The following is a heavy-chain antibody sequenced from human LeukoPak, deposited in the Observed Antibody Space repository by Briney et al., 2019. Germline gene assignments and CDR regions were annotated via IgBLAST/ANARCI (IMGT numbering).Heavy chain of an antibody. J-gene: IGHJ6*02. CDR1: GFTFSSYS. Sequence: PGGSLRLSCAASGFTFSSYSMNWVRQAPGKGLEWVSSISSSSTYIYYADSVKGRFTISRDNAKNSLSLQMNSLRAEDTAVYYCAREALNMYHGMDVWGQGTTITVSS. D-gene: IGHD2-2*01. V-gene: IGHV3-21*01. CDR3: AREALNMYHGMDV. CDR2: ISSSSTYI.